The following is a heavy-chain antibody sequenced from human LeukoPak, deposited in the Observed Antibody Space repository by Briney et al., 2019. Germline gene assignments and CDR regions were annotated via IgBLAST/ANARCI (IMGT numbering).Heavy chain of an antibody. J-gene: IGHJ4*02. V-gene: IGHV4-59*01. Sequence: PSETLSLTCTVSGGSISSYYWSWLRQPPGKGLEWIGYIYYSGSTNYNPSLKSRVTISVDTSKNQFSLKLSSVTAADTAVYYCARQTGYGGYAPGYFDYWGQGTLVTVSS. CDR3: ARQTGYGGYAPGYFDY. D-gene: IGHD4-23*01. CDR2: IYYSGST. CDR1: GGSISSYY.